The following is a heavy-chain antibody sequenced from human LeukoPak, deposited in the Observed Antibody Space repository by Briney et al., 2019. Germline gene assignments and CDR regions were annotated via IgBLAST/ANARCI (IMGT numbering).Heavy chain of an antibody. V-gene: IGHV3-30*02. D-gene: IGHD6-13*01. J-gene: IGHJ4*02. CDR2: IRYDGSNE. CDR3: AKDSGSWSNYFDY. CDR1: GFIFSSYG. Sequence: GGSLRLSCAASGFIFSSYGMHWVRQAPGKGLEWVAFIRYDGSNEYYADSVKGRFTISRDNSKNTLYLQMNSLRPDDTAVYYCAKDSGSWSNYFDYWGQGTLVTVSS.